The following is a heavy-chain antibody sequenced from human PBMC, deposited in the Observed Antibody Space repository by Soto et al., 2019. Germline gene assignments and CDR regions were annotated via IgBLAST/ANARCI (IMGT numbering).Heavy chain of an antibody. CDR2: IIPIFGTA. V-gene: IGHV1-69*13. D-gene: IGHD3-22*01. CDR1: GGTFSSYA. J-gene: IGHJ6*02. Sequence: SVKVSCKASGGTFSSYAISWVRQAPGQGLEWMGGIIPIFGTANYAQKFQGRVTITADESTSTAYMELSSLRSEDTAVYYCARRITMIVDYYGMDVWGQGTTVTVSS. CDR3: ARRITMIVDYYGMDV.